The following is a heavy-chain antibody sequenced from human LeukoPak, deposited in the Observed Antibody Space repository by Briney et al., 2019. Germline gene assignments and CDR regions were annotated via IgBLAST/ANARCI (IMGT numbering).Heavy chain of an antibody. CDR2: IYYSGST. V-gene: IGHV4-39*01. D-gene: IGHD2-2*01. CDR3: ARQQYCSSTSCYLYDY. J-gene: IGHJ4*02. Sequence: SETLSPTCTVSGGSISSSSYYWGWIRQPPGKGLEWIGSIYYSGSTYYNPSLKSRVTISVDTSKNQFSLKLSSVTAADTAVYYCARQQYCSSTSCYLYDYWGQGTLVTVSS. CDR1: GGSISSSSYY.